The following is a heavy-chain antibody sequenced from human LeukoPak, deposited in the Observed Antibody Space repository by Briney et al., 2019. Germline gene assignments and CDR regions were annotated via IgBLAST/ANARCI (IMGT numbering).Heavy chain of an antibody. V-gene: IGHV1-18*01. Sequence: ASVKVYCKASGYTFTSYGISWVRQAPGQGLEWMGWISAYNGNTNYAQKLQGRVTMTTDTSTSTAYMELRSLRSDDTAVYYCARDPKFYYYYYGMDVWGQGTTVTVSS. CDR3: ARDPKFYYYYYGMDV. J-gene: IGHJ6*02. CDR2: ISAYNGNT. CDR1: GYTFTSYG.